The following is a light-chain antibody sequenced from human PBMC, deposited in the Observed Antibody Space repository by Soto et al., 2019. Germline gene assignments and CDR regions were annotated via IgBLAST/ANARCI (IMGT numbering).Light chain of an antibody. Sequence: EIVLTQSPGTLSLSPGERATLSCRASQSFNSIYLAWYQQKPGQGPRLLIYGAASRATGIPDRFSGSGSGTDFTLTISRLEPEDFAVYYCHQYDSWTFGQGTKVEIK. V-gene: IGKV3-20*01. J-gene: IGKJ1*01. CDR1: QSFNSIY. CDR2: GAA. CDR3: HQYDSWT.